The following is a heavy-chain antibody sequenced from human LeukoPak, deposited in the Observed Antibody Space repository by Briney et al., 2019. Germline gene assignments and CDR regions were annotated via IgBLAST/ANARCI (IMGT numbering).Heavy chain of an antibody. Sequence: PGRSLRLSCAASGFTFSSYGMHWVRQAPGKGLEWVAVISYDVGKKYYADSVKGRFTISRDNSKNALYLQMNSLRAEDTAVYYCAKYYYSSGPIDYWGQGTLVTVSS. CDR2: ISYDVGKK. CDR3: AKYYYSSGPIDY. V-gene: IGHV3-30*18. CDR1: GFTFSSYG. D-gene: IGHD3-10*01. J-gene: IGHJ4*02.